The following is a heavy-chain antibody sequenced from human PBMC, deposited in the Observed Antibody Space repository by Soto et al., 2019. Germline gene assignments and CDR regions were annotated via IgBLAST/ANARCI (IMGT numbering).Heavy chain of an antibody. CDR2: ISGSGGST. CDR3: ARDLYSYASGDAFDI. Sequence: GGSLRLSCAASGFTFSSYAMSWVRQAPGKGLEWVSSISGSGGSTYYADSVKGRFTISRDNAKNSLYLQMNSLRAEDTAVYYCARDLYSYASGDAFDIWGQGTMVTVSS. J-gene: IGHJ3*02. D-gene: IGHD5-18*01. V-gene: IGHV3-23*01. CDR1: GFTFSSYA.